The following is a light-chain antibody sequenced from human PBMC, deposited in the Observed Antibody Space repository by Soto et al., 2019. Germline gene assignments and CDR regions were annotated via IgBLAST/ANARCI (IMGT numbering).Light chain of an antibody. CDR2: GAS. V-gene: IGKV1-9*01. CDR1: HAIRSY. Sequence: DIQLAQSPSFLSASVGDRITITCRASHAIRSYLAWYQQKPAKAPKLLIYGASTLQSGVPSRFSGSGSGTEFTLTISSLQPEDFASYYCQQLDRYRFTFGGGTKVEI. J-gene: IGKJ4*01. CDR3: QQLDRYRFT.